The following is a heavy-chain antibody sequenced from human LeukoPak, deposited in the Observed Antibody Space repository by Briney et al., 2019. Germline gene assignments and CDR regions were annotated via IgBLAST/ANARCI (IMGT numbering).Heavy chain of an antibody. D-gene: IGHD3-22*01. V-gene: IGHV3-11*01. J-gene: IGHJ1*01. CDR2: ISSSGSTI. CDR1: GFTFSDYY. Sequence: GGSLRLSCAASGFTFSDYYMSWIRQAPGKGLEWVSYISSSGSTIYYADSVKGRFTISRDNAKNSLYLQMNSLRAEDTAVYYCASLGSSGYHGYFQHWGQGTLVTVSS. CDR3: ASLGSSGYHGYFQH.